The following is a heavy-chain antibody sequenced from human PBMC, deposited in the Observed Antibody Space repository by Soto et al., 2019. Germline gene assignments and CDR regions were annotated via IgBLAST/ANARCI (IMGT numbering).Heavy chain of an antibody. J-gene: IGHJ3*02. D-gene: IGHD3-16*01. CDR2: ISWNSGSI. Sequence: EVQLVESGGGLVQPGRSLRLSCAASGFTFDDYAMHWVRQAPGKGLEWVSGISWNSGSIGYADSVKGRFTISRDNAKNSLYLLMNSLRAEDTALYYCAKGSFGALHDAFDIWGQCTMVTVSS. CDR1: GFTFDDYA. V-gene: IGHV3-9*01. CDR3: AKGSFGALHDAFDI.